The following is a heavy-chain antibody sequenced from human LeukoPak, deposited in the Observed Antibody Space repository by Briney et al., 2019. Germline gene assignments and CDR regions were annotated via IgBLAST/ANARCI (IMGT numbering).Heavy chain of an antibody. V-gene: IGHV4-34*01. D-gene: IGHD3-10*01. Sequence: SETLSLTCAVYGGSFSGYYWSWIRQPPGKGLEWIGEINHSGSTNYNPSLKSRVTISVDTSKNQFSLKLSSVTAADTAVYYCARHELLWFGESSSFDYWGREPWSPSPQ. CDR3: ARHELLWFGESSSFDY. J-gene: IGHJ4*02. CDR1: GGSFSGYY. CDR2: INHSGST.